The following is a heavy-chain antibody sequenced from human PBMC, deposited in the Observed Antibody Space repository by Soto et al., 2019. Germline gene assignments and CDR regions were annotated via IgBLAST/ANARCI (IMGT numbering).Heavy chain of an antibody. CDR1: GASISSNY. V-gene: IGHV4-59*01. D-gene: IGHD3-10*02. CDR2: IHYSGST. J-gene: IGHJ5*02. Sequence: QVQLQESGPGLVKPSETLSLTCTVSGASISSNYWSWIRQPPGEGLEWIGYIHYSGSTKYNASLQGRVTISMDTSKNQFSVKLTSVTAADTAVYYCARGGCSSCWFDPWGQGTLVTVSS. CDR3: ARGGCSSCWFDP.